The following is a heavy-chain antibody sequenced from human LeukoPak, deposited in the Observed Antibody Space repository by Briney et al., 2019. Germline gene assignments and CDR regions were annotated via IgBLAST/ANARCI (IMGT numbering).Heavy chain of an antibody. J-gene: IGHJ4*02. CDR2: ISSNGGST. Sequence: PGGSLRLSCSASGFTFSSYAMHWVRQAPGKGLEYVSAISSNGGSTYYADSVKGRFTISRDNSKNTLYLQMSSLRAEDTAFYYCAKDIRRYYGGDPLDYWGQGTLVTVSS. D-gene: IGHD4-23*01. CDR3: AKDIRRYYGGDPLDY. V-gene: IGHV3-64D*06. CDR1: GFTFSSYA.